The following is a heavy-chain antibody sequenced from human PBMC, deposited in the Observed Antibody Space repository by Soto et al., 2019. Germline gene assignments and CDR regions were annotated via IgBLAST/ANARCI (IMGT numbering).Heavy chain of an antibody. CDR1: GFTFTNYA. Sequence: QVQLVESGGGVVQPGKSLRLSCAASGFTFTNYAMHWVRQAPGKGLEWVAVISYDGSNNYYADSVKGRFTISRANSHNTLYLQMNSLKADDTAAYYCARSYYYDSSGHYSGPGYYFDYWGQGTLVTVSS. D-gene: IGHD3-22*01. V-gene: IGHV3-30-3*01. CDR3: ARSYYYDSSGHYSGPGYYFDY. J-gene: IGHJ4*02. CDR2: ISYDGSNN.